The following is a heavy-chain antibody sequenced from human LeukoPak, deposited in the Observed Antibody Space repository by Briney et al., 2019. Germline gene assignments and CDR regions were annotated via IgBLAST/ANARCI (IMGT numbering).Heavy chain of an antibody. D-gene: IGHD1-26*01. V-gene: IGHV1-18*01. Sequence: ASVKVSCKASGYTFTSYGISWVRQAPGQGLEWMGWISAYNGNTNYAQKPQGRVTMTTDTSTSTAYMELRSLRSDDTAVYYCARGSGWELLPGGAFDIWGQGTMVTVSS. CDR2: ISAYNGNT. CDR3: ARGSGWELLPGGAFDI. CDR1: GYTFTSYG. J-gene: IGHJ3*02.